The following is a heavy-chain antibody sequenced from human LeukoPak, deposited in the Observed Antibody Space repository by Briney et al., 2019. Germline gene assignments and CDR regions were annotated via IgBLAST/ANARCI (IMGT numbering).Heavy chain of an antibody. CDR3: ARAPSEIGGYYPEYFRH. Sequence: GGSLRLSCAASGFTFSSYWMHWVRQPPGKGLVWVSRIKSDGSTNYAASVKGQFTISRDNAKNTVSLQMNSLRAEDTGVYYCARAPSEIGGYYPEYFRHWGQGTLVTVSS. CDR1: GFTFSSYW. CDR2: IKSDGST. V-gene: IGHV3-74*01. J-gene: IGHJ1*01. D-gene: IGHD3-22*01.